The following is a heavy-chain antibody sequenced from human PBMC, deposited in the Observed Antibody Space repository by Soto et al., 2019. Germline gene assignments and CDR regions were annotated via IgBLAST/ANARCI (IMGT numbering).Heavy chain of an antibody. CDR1: DGSITTYH. V-gene: IGHV4-59*01. CDR3: ARSPGVSSGWSPTPLTD. J-gene: IGHJ4*02. Sequence: QVQLQESGPGLVKPSETLSVTCSISDGSITTYHWSWTRQPPGKGLEWIGHIYYRGSTNFNPSLESRVSMSVDTSRNQFSLKLTSVTAADTAIYFCARSPGVSSGWSPTPLTDWGRGTLVTVSS. D-gene: IGHD6-19*01. CDR2: IYYRGST.